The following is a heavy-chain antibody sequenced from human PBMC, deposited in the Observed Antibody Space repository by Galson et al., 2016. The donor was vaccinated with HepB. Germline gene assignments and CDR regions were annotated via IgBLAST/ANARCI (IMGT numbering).Heavy chain of an antibody. CDR3: AIERTFCPRIDCYDGADGLDV. Sequence: SVKVSCKASGYTFTGYYIHWVRQAPGQGLEWMGWVNSNSGGTNYAQKFQGRVTMTRDTSISTAYMELSRLRSDDTAVVYCAIERTFCPRIDCYDGADGLDVWGQGTTVTVSS. D-gene: IGHD2-21*02. CDR2: VNSNSGGT. J-gene: IGHJ6*01. V-gene: IGHV1-2*02. CDR1: GYTFTGYY.